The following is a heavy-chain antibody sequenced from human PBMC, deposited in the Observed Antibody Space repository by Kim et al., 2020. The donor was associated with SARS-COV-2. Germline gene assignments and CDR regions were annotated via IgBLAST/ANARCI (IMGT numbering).Heavy chain of an antibody. J-gene: IGHJ4*02. CDR3: ATMGELSPGY. V-gene: IGHV1-24*01. CDR2: T. D-gene: IGHD3-16*02. Sequence: TIYAQKFQGRVTMTEDTSTDTAYMELSSLRSEDTAVYYCATMGELSPGYWGQGTLVTVSS.